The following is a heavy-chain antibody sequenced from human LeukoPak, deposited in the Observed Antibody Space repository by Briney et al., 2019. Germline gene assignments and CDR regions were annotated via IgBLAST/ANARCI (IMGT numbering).Heavy chain of an antibody. Sequence: GGSLRLSCAASGFTFSSYSMNWVRQAPGKGLEWVSSISSSSSYIYYADSVKGRFTISRDNAKNSLYLQMNSLRAEDTAEYFCAREPGGYYDSSGFLDYWGQGTLVTVSS. CDR3: AREPGGYYDSSGFLDY. CDR1: GFTFSSYS. CDR2: ISSSSSYI. V-gene: IGHV3-21*01. D-gene: IGHD3-22*01. J-gene: IGHJ4*02.